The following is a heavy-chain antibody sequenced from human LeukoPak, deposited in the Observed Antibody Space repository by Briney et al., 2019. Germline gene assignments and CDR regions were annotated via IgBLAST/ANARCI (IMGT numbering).Heavy chain of an antibody. CDR1: GYPFSSCG. V-gene: IGHV1-18*01. CDR3: ARNWGAGHPINFDY. D-gene: IGHD3-16*01. Sequence: AASVKVSCKTFGYPFSSCGINWVRQAPGQGLEWMGWISGYNGDTNYAQKFQGRVTTTTDTSTNTAYMDLRRLRSDDTAVYYCARNWGAGHPINFDYWGQGTLVTVSS. CDR2: ISGYNGDT. J-gene: IGHJ4*02.